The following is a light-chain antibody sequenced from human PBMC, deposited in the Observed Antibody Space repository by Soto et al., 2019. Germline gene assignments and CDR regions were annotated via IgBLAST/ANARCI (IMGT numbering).Light chain of an antibody. CDR2: LNTDGSH. CDR3: QTWGTGTVV. V-gene: IGLV4-69*02. Sequence: QSVLTQSPSASASLGASVKLTCSLSSGHSSYAIAWHQHQPGKGPRYLMKLNTDGSHSKGDGIPDRFSGSSSGADRYLTISSLQSEDEADYYCQTWGTGTVVLGGGTKLTVL. CDR1: SGHSSYA. J-gene: IGLJ2*01.